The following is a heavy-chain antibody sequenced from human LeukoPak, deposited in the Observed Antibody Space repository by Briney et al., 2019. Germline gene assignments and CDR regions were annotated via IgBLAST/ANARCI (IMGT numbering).Heavy chain of an antibody. D-gene: IGHD1-7*01. CDR2: IYYSGST. Sequence: KPSETLSLTCTVSGGSISSYYWSWIRQPPGKGLEWIGYIYYSGSTNYNPSLKSRVTISVDTSKNQFSLKLSSVTAADTAVYYCASDLRELRLNWFDPWGQGTLVTVSS. CDR3: ASDLRELRLNWFDP. J-gene: IGHJ5*02. CDR1: GGSISSYY. V-gene: IGHV4-59*01.